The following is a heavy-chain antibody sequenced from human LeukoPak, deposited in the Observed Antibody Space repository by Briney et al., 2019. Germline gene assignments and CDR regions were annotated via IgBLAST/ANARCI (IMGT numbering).Heavy chain of an antibody. CDR3: ARGDIVVVPAATDY. Sequence: GGSLRLSCAASGFTFSSYSMNWVRQAPGKGLEWVSSISSISSYIFYADSVKGRSTISRDNAKNSLYLQMNSLRAEDTAVYYCARGDIVVVPAATDYWGQGALVTVSS. CDR1: GFTFSSYS. D-gene: IGHD2-2*01. V-gene: IGHV3-21*01. J-gene: IGHJ4*02. CDR2: ISSISSYI.